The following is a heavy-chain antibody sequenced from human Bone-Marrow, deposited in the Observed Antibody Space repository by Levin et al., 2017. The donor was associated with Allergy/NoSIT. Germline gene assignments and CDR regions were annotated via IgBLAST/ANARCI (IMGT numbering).Heavy chain of an antibody. Sequence: QTGGSLRLSCAASGFPFSPYSMNWVRQAPGKGLEWISYISTRSTTIYYSDSVKGRFTIARDDADNSVYLQMTSLRADATGLYFCARGHSLFPYGMDVWGQGTTVTVSS. CDR2: ISTRSTTI. V-gene: IGHV3-48*01. CDR1: GFPFSPYS. CDR3: ARGHSLFPYGMDV. J-gene: IGHJ6*02.